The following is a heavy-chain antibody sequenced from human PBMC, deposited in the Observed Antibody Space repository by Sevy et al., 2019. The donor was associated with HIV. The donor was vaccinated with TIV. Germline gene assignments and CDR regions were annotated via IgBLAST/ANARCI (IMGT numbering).Heavy chain of an antibody. J-gene: IGHJ3*02. V-gene: IGHV1-69*13. CDR1: GDTFSTYG. Sequence: ASVKVSCKTSGDTFSTYGLSWVRQAPGQGLEWMGGIIPIFGTQNYAQKFQGRVTITADESASTAYMELSSLRSEDTALYYCAREGGVATTGDHDAFDIWGHGTLVTVSS. D-gene: IGHD7-27*01. CDR2: IIPIFGTQ. CDR3: AREGGVATTGDHDAFDI.